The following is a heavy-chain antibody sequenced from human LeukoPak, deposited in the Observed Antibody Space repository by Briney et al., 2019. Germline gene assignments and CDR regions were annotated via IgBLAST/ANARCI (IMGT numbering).Heavy chain of an antibody. V-gene: IGHV4-34*01. CDR2: INHSGST. CDR1: GGSFSGYY. D-gene: IGHD6-19*01. Sequence: SETLSLTCAVYGGSFSGYYWSWIRQPPGKGLEWIGEINHSGSTNYNPSLKSRVTISVDTSKNQFSLKLSSVTAADTAVYCCARSSSGNFDYWGQGTLVTVSS. J-gene: IGHJ4*02. CDR3: ARSSSGNFDY.